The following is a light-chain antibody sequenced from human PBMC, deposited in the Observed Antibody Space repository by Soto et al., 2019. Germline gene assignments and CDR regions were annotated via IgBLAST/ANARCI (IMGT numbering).Light chain of an antibody. CDR3: QQYGSSPLT. CDR1: QSVRSNY. Sequence: EIVLTQSQHTLSLSPGERATLSCRASQSVRSNYLAWYQQKPGQAPRYLIYDASSRATGIPDRFSGSGSGTDFTLTISRLEPEDFAVYYCQQYGSSPLTFGGGTKVDIK. CDR2: DAS. V-gene: IGKV3-20*01. J-gene: IGKJ4*01.